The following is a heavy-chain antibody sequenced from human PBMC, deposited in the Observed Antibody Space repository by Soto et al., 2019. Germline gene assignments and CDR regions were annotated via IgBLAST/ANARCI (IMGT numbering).Heavy chain of an antibody. CDR1: GATFTSYG. V-gene: IGHV1-69*06. D-gene: IGHD4-17*01. J-gene: IGHJ5*02. CDR2: IIPIFDKA. CDR3: ARAGIYSDYFTGAQDP. Sequence: QVQLVQSGAEVKKPGSSMKVSCKGSGATFTSYGVIWVRQAPGQGLEWMGGIIPIFDKANYARKFQARLTITADKSTSTAFMELRSLRSEDTAVYYCARAGIYSDYFTGAQDPWGQGTLVTVSS.